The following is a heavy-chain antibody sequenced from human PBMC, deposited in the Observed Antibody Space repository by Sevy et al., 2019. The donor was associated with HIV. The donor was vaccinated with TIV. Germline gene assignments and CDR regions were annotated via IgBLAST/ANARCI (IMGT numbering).Heavy chain of an antibody. D-gene: IGHD3-22*01. Sequence: ASVKVSCKVSGYTLTQLSMHWVRQAPGKGLEWMGSFDHEDGETLYAQKFQGRVTMTEDTSTNTAYMELSSLRSEDTAVYYCATTKDYYDSSGSPFDYWGQGTLVTVSS. CDR2: FDHEDGET. CDR3: ATTKDYYDSSGSPFDY. J-gene: IGHJ4*02. V-gene: IGHV1-24*01. CDR1: GYTLTQLS.